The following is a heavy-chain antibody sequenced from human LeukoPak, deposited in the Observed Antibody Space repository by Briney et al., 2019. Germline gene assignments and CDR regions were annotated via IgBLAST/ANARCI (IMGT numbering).Heavy chain of an antibody. V-gene: IGHV4-4*07. Sequence: SQTLSLICTVSGGSISSYYWSWIRQPAGKGLEWIGRIYTSGSTNYNPSLKSRVTMSVDTSKNQFSLKLSSVTAADTAVYYCAREYYYDSSGYFIGGYYFDYWGQGTLVTVSS. J-gene: IGHJ4*02. D-gene: IGHD3-22*01. CDR1: GGSISSYY. CDR2: IYTSGST. CDR3: AREYYYDSSGYFIGGYYFDY.